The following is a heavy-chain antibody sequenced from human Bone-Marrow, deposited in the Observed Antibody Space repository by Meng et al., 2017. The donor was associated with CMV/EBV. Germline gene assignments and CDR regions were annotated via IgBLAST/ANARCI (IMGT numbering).Heavy chain of an antibody. V-gene: IGHV4-34*01. Sequence: SETLSPTCAAYGGSFSGYYWSWIRQPPGKGLEWIGEINHSGSTNYNPSLKSRVTISVDTSKNQFSLKLSSVTAADTAVYYCARDRVAVTYYYGMDVWGQGTTVTVSS. CDR1: GGSFSGYY. CDR3: ARDRVAVTYYYGMDV. D-gene: IGHD6-19*01. CDR2: INHSGST. J-gene: IGHJ6*02.